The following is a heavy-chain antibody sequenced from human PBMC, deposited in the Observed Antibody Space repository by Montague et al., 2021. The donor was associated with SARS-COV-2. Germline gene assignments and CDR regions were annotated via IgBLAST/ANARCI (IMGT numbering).Heavy chain of an antibody. J-gene: IGHJ4*02. V-gene: IGHV4-4*07. CDR2: IYASGGT. CDR1: GDSISSFY. D-gene: IGHD2-15*01. Sequence: SETLSLTCTVSGDSISSFYWSWIRQPAGKGLEWIGRIYASGGTNYNPSLKSRVTMSVDTSKNQFSLTLNSVTAADTAVYYCGRGVVAATPVVDYWGRGTLVTVSS. CDR3: GRGVVAATPVVDY.